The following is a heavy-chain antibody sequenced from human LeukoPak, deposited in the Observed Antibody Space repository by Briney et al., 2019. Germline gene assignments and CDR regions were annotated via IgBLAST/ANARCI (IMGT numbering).Heavy chain of an antibody. J-gene: IGHJ6*02. CDR1: GFTVSSNY. V-gene: IGHV3-53*01. CDR3: ARDLVTPHYDILTGYYDYYYYGMDV. D-gene: IGHD3-9*01. Sequence: PGGSLRLSCAASGFTVSSNYMSWVRQPPGKGLEWVSVIYAGGSTYYGDSVKGRFTISRDDSKNTLYLQMNSLRAEDTAVYYCARDLVTPHYDILTGYYDYYYYGMDVWGQGTTVTVSS. CDR2: IYAGGST.